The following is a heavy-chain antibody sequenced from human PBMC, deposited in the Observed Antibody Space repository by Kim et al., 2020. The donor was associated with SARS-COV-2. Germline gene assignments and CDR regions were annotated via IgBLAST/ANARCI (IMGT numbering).Heavy chain of an antibody. CDR2: IYYSGST. CDR1: GGSISSSSYY. D-gene: IGHD1-20*01. J-gene: IGHJ4*02. CDR3: ASSPRGIFDY. V-gene: IGHV4-39*01. Sequence: SETLSLTCTVSGGSISSSSYYWGWIRQPPGKGLEWIGSIYYSGSTYYNPSLKSRVTISVDTSKNQFSLKLSSVTAADTAVYYCASSPRGIFDYWGQGTLVTVSS.